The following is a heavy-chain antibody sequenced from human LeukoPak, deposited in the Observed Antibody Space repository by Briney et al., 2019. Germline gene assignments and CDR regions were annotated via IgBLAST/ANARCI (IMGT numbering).Heavy chain of an antibody. D-gene: IGHD2-2*01. CDR1: GFTFDDYA. J-gene: IGHJ4*02. Sequence: PGRSLRLSCAASGFTFDDYAMHWVRQAPGKGLEWVSGISWNSGSIGYADSVKGRFTISRDNAKNSLYLQMNSLRAEDTALYYCAKDGPKKPRYCSSTSCYQGSYYFDYWGQGTLVTVSS. CDR3: AKDGPKKPRYCSSTSCYQGSYYFDY. V-gene: IGHV3-9*01. CDR2: ISWNSGSI.